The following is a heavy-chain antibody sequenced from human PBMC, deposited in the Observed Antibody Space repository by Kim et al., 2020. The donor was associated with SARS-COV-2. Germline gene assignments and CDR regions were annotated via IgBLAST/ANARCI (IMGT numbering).Heavy chain of an antibody. CDR1: GFTFSSYS. Sequence: GGSLRLSCAASGFTFSSYSMNWVRQAPGKGLEWVSSISSSSSYIYYADSVKGRFTISRDNAKNSLYLQMNSLRAEDTAVYYCARGQWSRAGFQHWGQGTLVTVSS. J-gene: IGHJ1*01. CDR3: ARGQWSRAGFQH. D-gene: IGHD1-26*01. V-gene: IGHV3-21*01. CDR2: ISSSSSYI.